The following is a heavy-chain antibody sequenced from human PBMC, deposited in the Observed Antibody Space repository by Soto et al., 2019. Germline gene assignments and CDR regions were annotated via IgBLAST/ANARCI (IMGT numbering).Heavy chain of an antibody. Sequence: QVQLVQSGAEVKKPGSSVKVSCKASGGTFSSYAISWVRQAPGQGLEWMGGIIPISGTANYAQTFQGRVTITADESTSPAYMELSSLRSEDTAVYYCARSQGSSTSLEIYYYYYYGMDVWGQGTTVTVSS. J-gene: IGHJ6*02. CDR2: IIPISGTA. V-gene: IGHV1-69*01. D-gene: IGHD2-2*01. CDR1: GGTFSSYA. CDR3: ARSQGSSTSLEIYYYYYYGMDV.